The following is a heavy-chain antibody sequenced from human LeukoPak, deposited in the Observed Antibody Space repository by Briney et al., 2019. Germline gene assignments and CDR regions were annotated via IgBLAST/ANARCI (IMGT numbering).Heavy chain of an antibody. CDR3: AREMLAAAGTRPDY. V-gene: IGHV3-66*03. D-gene: IGHD6-13*01. J-gene: IGHJ4*02. CDR1: GFTVSSNS. Sequence: GGSLRLSCTVSGFTVSSNSMSWVRQAPGKGLEWVSFIYSDNTHYSDSVKGRFTISRDNSKNTLYLQMGSLRAEDMAVYYCAREMLAAAGTRPDYWGQGTLVTVSS. CDR2: IYSDNT.